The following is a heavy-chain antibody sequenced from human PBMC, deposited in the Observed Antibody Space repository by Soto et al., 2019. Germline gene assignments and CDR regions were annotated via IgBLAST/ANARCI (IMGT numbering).Heavy chain of an antibody. CDR2: IIPIFGTA. Sequence: SVKVSCKASGGTFSSYAISWVRQAPGQGLEWMGGIIPIFGTADYAQKFQGRVTITADESTSTAYVELSSLRSEDTAVYYCAKNPENYYYGMDVWGQGTTVTVS. V-gene: IGHV1-69*13. CDR1: GGTFSSYA. CDR3: AKNPENYYYGMDV. J-gene: IGHJ6*02.